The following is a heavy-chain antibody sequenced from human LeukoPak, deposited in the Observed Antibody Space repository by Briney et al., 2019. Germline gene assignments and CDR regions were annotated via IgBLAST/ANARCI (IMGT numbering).Heavy chain of an antibody. J-gene: IGHJ4*02. Sequence: ASVKVSCKASGYTFTSYGVSWVRQAPGQGPEWMGWISAYSGNTNYAQKLQGRVTMTTDTSTSTAYMELRSLRSDDTAVYYCARSFPHVVVVPAAIPLDYWGQGTLVTVSS. V-gene: IGHV1-18*01. D-gene: IGHD2-2*02. CDR3: ARSFPHVVVVPAAIPLDY. CDR2: ISAYSGNT. CDR1: GYTFTSYG.